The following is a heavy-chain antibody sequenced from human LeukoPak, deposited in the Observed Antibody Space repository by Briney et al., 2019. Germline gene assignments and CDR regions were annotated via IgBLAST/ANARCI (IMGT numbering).Heavy chain of an antibody. CDR1: GFTFSSYA. Sequence: GGSLRLSCAASGFTFSSYAMHWVRQAPGKGLEWVAVISYDGSNKYYADSVKGRFTISRDNSKNTLYLQMNSLRAEDTAVYYCARDPLGSTILYGGYFQHWGQGTLVTVSS. CDR2: ISYDGSNK. D-gene: IGHD2-2*01. CDR3: ARDPLGSTILYGGYFQH. V-gene: IGHV3-30-3*01. J-gene: IGHJ1*01.